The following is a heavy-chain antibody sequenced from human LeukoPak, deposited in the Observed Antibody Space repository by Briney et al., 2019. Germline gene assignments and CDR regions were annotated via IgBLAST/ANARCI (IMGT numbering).Heavy chain of an antibody. V-gene: IGHV1-8*01. CDR3: ARVPRELGGY. CDR2: MNPNSGLT. Sequence: GASVKVSCKASGYTFTNYDINWVRQATGQGLEWMGYMNPNSGLTTYAHKFQGRVTMTRNTSISTAYTELSSLRSEDTAVYYCARVPRELGGYWGQGTLVTVSS. J-gene: IGHJ4*02. D-gene: IGHD3-16*01. CDR1: GYTFTNYD.